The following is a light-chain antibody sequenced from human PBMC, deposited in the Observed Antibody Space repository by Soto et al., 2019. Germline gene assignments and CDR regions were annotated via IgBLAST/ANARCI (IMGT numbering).Light chain of an antibody. CDR1: TSNIGNNY. J-gene: IGLJ2*01. V-gene: IGLV1-51*01. CDR2: DNN. CDR3: GTWDNSLGSGV. Sequence: QSVLTQPPSVSAAPGQKVTISCSGSTSNIGNNYVSWYQQFPGTAPNLLIYDNNKRPSGIPDRFSASRSGTSATLGITGLQTGDEAHYYCGTWDNSLGSGVFGGGTKLTVL.